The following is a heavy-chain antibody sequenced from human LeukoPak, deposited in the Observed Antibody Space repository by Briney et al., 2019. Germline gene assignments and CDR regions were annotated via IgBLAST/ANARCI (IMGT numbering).Heavy chain of an antibody. CDR2: IYHTGSS. J-gene: IGHJ5*02. CDR1: RYSISSGYY. D-gene: IGHD5-18*01. Sequence: SETLSLTCAVSRYSISSGYYWGWIRQPPGKGLEWIGSIYHTGSSSINLSLQSRVTTSVDTTKNQISLKLRSVTAADTAVYYCARHLAVDTAMGNNWFDPWGQGTLVTVPS. V-gene: IGHV4-38-2*01. CDR3: ARHLAVDTAMGNNWFDP.